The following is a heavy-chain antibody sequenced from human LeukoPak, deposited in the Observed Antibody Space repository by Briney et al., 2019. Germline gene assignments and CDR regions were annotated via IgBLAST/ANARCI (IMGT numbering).Heavy chain of an antibody. Sequence: SQTLSLTCTVSGGSISSGDYYWSWIRQPPGKGLEWIGYIYYSGSTYYNPSLKSRVTISVDTSKNRFSLKLSSVTAADTAVYYCARAPVDWQFYYGMDVWGQGTTVTVSS. D-gene: IGHD5-12*01. CDR3: ARAPVDWQFYYGMDV. V-gene: IGHV4-30-4*01. CDR1: GGSISSGDYY. CDR2: IYYSGST. J-gene: IGHJ6*02.